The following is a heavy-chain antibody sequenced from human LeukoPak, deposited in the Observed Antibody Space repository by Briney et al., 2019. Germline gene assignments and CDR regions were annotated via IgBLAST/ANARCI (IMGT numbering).Heavy chain of an antibody. J-gene: IGHJ4*02. V-gene: IGHV3-64*01. CDR3: ARGAQLTDY. CDR1: GFTFYTYG. Sequence: GGSLRLSCAASGFTFYTYGMHWVRQAPGKGLEYVSGIGPDGGTTYYANSVKGRFTISRDNSKNMLYLQMGSLTADDMAVYYCARGAQLTDYSGQGTLVTVSS. D-gene: IGHD6-13*01. CDR2: IGPDGGTT.